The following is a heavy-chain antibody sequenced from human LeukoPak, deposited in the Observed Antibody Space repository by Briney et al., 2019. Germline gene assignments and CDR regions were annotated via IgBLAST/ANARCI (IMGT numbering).Heavy chain of an antibody. CDR2: ISGSGGST. CDR3: ARDSQDCSSTSCYVYYYGSGSYWYFDY. Sequence: GGSLRLSCAASGFVVSSNYMSWVRQAPGKGLEWVSAISGSGGSTYYADSVKGRFTISRDNSKNTLYLQMNSLRAEDTAVYYCARDSQDCSSTSCYVYYYGSGSYWYFDYWGQGTLVTVSS. J-gene: IGHJ4*02. V-gene: IGHV3-23*01. CDR1: GFVVSSNY. D-gene: IGHD3-10*01.